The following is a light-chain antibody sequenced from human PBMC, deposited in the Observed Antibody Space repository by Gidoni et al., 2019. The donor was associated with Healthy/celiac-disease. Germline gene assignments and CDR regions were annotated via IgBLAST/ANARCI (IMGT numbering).Light chain of an antibody. Sequence: EIVMTQSPAPLAVSPGERPTLSCWASQSVSINLAWYQQKPGQAPRLLIYGASTRATGIPARFSGSGSGTEFTLTISSLQSEDFAVYYCQQYNNWYTFGQGTKLEIK. V-gene: IGKV3-15*01. CDR1: QSVSIN. CDR3: QQYNNWYT. J-gene: IGKJ2*01. CDR2: GAS.